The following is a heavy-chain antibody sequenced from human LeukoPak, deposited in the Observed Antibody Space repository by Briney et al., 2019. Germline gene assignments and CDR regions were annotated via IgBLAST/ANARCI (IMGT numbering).Heavy chain of an antibody. D-gene: IGHD4-17*01. CDR1: GFTFDDYA. V-gene: IGHV3-9*01. J-gene: IGHJ3*02. CDR3: ARGQVTTVTGLAAFDI. Sequence: GGSLRLSCAATGFTFDDYAMHWVRQAPGKGLEWVSGLSWNSGSIGYADSVKGRFTISRDNAKNSLYLQMNSLRAEDTAVYYGARGQVTTVTGLAAFDIWGQGTMVTVSS. CDR2: LSWNSGSI.